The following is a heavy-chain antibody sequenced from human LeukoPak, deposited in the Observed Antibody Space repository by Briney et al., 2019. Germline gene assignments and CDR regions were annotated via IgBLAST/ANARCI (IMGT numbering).Heavy chain of an antibody. CDR1: GFTLGSHG. J-gene: IGHJ1*01. Sequence: PGGSLRLSCAVSGFTLGSHGMHWVRQAPGKGLERMAFLHADGNNDYYADVVRGRFTIYRDRSKTTLYLQMNNLRPDDTAVYFCARSFTPREYFDHWGQGTLVIVSS. V-gene: IGHV3-30*02. CDR3: ARSFTPREYFDH. CDR2: LHADGNND.